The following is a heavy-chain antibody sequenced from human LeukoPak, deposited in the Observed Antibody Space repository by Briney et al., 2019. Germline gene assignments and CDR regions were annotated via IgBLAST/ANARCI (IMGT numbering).Heavy chain of an antibody. CDR3: ASFGSSGWPLDAFDI. Sequence: GGSLRLSCAASGFTFSSYGMHWVRQAPGKGLEWVAVIWYDGSNKYYADSVKGRFTISRDNSKNTLYLQMNSLRAEDTAVYYCASFGSSGWPLDAFDIWGQGTMVTVSS. V-gene: IGHV3-33*01. CDR1: GFTFSSYG. J-gene: IGHJ3*02. CDR2: IWYDGSNK. D-gene: IGHD6-19*01.